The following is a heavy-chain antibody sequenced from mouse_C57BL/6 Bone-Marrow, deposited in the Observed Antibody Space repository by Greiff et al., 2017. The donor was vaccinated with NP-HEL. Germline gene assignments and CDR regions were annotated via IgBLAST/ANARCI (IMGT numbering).Heavy chain of an antibody. J-gene: IGHJ2*01. CDR3: ARNYRDS. Sequence: VQLQESGPELVKPGASVKISCKASGYAFSSSWMNWVKQRPGKGLEWIGRIYPGDGDTNYNGKFKGKATLTADKSSSTAYMQLSSLTSEDSAVYFCARNYRDSWGQGTTLTVSS. CDR2: IYPGDGDT. D-gene: IGHD2-14*01. V-gene: IGHV1-82*01. CDR1: GYAFSSSW.